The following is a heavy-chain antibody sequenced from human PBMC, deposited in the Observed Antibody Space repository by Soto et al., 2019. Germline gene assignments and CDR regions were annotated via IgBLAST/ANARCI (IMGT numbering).Heavy chain of an antibody. D-gene: IGHD3-22*01. V-gene: IGHV3-23*01. J-gene: IGHJ4*02. CDR2: ISGSGGST. CDR3: AKIPTYYYDSSGYAFDY. Sequence: GGSLRLSCAASGFIFSSYAMSWVRQAPGKGLEWVSAISGSGGSTYYADSVKGRFTISRDNSKNTLYLQMNSLRAEDTAVYYCAKIPTYYYDSSGYAFDYWGQGTLVTVSS. CDR1: GFIFSSYA.